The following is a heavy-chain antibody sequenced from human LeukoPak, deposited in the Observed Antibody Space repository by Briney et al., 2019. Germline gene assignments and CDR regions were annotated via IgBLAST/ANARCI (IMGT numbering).Heavy chain of an antibody. D-gene: IGHD3-22*01. Sequence: ASVKVSCKVSGYTLTELSMHWVRQAPGKGLEWMGGFDPEDGETIYAQKFRGRVTMTEDTSTDTAYMELSSLRSEDTAVYYCATGRGYYDSSGYYYWGQGTLVTVSS. CDR3: ATGRGYYDSSGYYY. CDR2: FDPEDGET. CDR1: GYTLTELS. V-gene: IGHV1-24*01. J-gene: IGHJ4*02.